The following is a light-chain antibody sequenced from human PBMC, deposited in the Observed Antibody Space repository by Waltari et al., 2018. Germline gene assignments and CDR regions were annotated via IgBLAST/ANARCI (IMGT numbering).Light chain of an antibody. Sequence: DIQMTQSPSTLSASVGDRVTITCRASQSISDWLAWYQQKPGKAPKLLIQKASTLKSGVPSRFSGSGSGTEFTLKISRVEAEDVGVYYCMQATQLVTFGPGTKVDIK. CDR3: MQATQLVT. V-gene: IGKV1-5*03. CDR2: KAS. J-gene: IGKJ3*01. CDR1: QSISDW.